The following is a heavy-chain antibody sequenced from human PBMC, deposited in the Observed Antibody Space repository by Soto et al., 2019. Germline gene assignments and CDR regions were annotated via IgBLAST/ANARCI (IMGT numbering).Heavy chain of an antibody. D-gene: IGHD6-6*01. CDR2: ISYGGGTT. J-gene: IGHJ4*02. CDR1: EFTFSNYA. Sequence: GGSLRLSCAASEFTFSNYAMIWVRQAPGKGLEWVSAISYGGGTTYYADSVKGRFTISRDNFKDTLYLQMNSLGAEDTAMYYCARDRPGSQHYFDFWGPGILVNVSS. CDR3: ARDRPGSQHYFDF. V-gene: IGHV3-23*01.